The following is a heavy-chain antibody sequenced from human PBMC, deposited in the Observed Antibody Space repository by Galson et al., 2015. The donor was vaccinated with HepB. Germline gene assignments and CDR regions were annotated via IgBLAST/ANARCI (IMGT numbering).Heavy chain of an antibody. CDR3: AKDFGSYDEWLLYIYYYYYGMDV. J-gene: IGHJ6*02. V-gene: IGHV3-23*01. CDR2: ISGSGGST. D-gene: IGHD3-3*01. CDR1: GFTFSSYA. Sequence: SLRLSCAASGFTFSSYAMSWVRQTPGKGLEWVSAISGSGGSTYYADSVKGRFTISRDNSKNTLYLQMNSLRAEDTAVYYCAKDFGSYDEWLLYIYYYYYGMDVWGQGTTVTVSS.